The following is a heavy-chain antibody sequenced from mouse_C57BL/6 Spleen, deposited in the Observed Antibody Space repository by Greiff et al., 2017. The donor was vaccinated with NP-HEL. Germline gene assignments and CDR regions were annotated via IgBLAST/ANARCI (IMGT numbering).Heavy chain of an antibody. CDR1: GYTFTSYW. J-gene: IGHJ2*01. Sequence: QVQLQQPGAELVKPGASVKLSCKASGYTFTSYWMQWVKQRPGQGLEWIGEIDPSDSYTNYNQKFKGQATLTVDTSSSTAYMQLSSLTSEDSAVYYCARSGTTVVFDYWGQGTTLTASS. D-gene: IGHD1-1*01. CDR3: ARSGTTVVFDY. V-gene: IGHV1-50*01. CDR2: IDPSDSYT.